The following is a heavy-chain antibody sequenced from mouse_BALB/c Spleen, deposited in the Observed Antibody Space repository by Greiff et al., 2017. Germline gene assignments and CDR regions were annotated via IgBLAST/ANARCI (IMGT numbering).Heavy chain of an antibody. CDR3: ARNWGNFDY. CDR1: GYSITSDYA. Sequence: EVQLQESGPGLVKPSQSLSLTCTVTGYSITSDYAWNWIRQFPGNKLEWMGYISYSGSTSYNPSLKSRISITRDTSKNQFFLQLNSVTTEDTATYYCARNWGNFDYWGQGTTLTVSS. D-gene: IGHD4-1*01. V-gene: IGHV3-2*02. J-gene: IGHJ2*01. CDR2: ISYSGST.